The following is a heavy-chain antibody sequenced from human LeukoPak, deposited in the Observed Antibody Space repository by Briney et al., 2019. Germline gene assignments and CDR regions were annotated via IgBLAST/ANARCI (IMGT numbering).Heavy chain of an antibody. D-gene: IGHD2-2*01. J-gene: IGHJ4*02. Sequence: SETLSLTCTVYGGSFSGYYWTWIRQPPGKGLEWMAEIVQSGRTNYSPSLESRLTLSVDTSKNQFSLKLSSVTAADTAVYYCTRGSVFMGYASFDYWGQGALVTVSS. CDR3: TRGSVFMGYASFDY. V-gene: IGHV4-34*12. CDR1: GGSFSGYY. CDR2: IVQSGRT.